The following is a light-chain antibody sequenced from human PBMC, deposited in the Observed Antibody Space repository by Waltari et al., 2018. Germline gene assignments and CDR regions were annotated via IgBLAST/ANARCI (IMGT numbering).Light chain of an antibody. Sequence: ELVLTPSPATLSLSPGERATLSCRASQSVSSSLAWYQQKPGQAPRLLTYDASKRATGIPARFSGSGSGTDFTLTIGGLEPEDFAVYYCQQRSDWPFTFGQGTKLEI. CDR1: QSVSSS. V-gene: IGKV3-11*01. J-gene: IGKJ2*01. CDR2: DAS. CDR3: QQRSDWPFT.